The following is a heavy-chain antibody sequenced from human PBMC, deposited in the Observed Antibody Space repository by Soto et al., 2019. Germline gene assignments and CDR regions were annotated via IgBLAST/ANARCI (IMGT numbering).Heavy chain of an antibody. J-gene: IGHJ6*02. CDR3: ARDRGYYSSYYYYGMDV. V-gene: IGHV1-18*01. CDR2: ISAYNGNT. CDR1: GYTFTSYG. Sequence: GASVKVSCKASGYTFTSYGISWVRQAPGQGLEWMGWISAYNGNTNYAQKLQGRVTMTTDTSTSTAYMELRSLRSDDTAVYYCARDRGYYSSYYYYGMDVWGQGTTVTVSS. D-gene: IGHD3-22*01.